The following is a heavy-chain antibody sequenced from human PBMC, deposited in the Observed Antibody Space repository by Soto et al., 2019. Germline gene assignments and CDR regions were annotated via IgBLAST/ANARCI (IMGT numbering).Heavy chain of an antibody. CDR1: GGTFSSYA. CDR2: IIPIFGTA. Sequence: ASVKVSCKASGGTFSSYAISWVRQAPGQGLEWMGGIIPIFGTANYAQKFQGRVTITADESTSTAYMELSSLRSEDTAVYYCVRVKYDFWSGSQPAGYYYGMDVWGQGTTVTVSS. CDR3: VRVKYDFWSGSQPAGYYYGMDV. J-gene: IGHJ6*02. V-gene: IGHV1-69*13. D-gene: IGHD3-3*01.